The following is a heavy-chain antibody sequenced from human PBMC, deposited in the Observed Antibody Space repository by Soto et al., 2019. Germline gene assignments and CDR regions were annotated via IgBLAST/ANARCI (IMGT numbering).Heavy chain of an antibody. CDR3: ARDLRSNGMDV. J-gene: IGHJ6*02. CDR2: IYYSGST. Sequence: QVQLQESGPGLVKPSETLSLTCTVSGGSVSSGSYYWSWIRQPPGKGLEWIGYIYYSGSTNYNPCLKSRVTISVDTSKNQFSLKLSSVTAADTAVYYCARDLRSNGMDVWGQGTTVTVSS. D-gene: IGHD2-2*01. CDR1: GGSVSSGSYY. V-gene: IGHV4-61*01.